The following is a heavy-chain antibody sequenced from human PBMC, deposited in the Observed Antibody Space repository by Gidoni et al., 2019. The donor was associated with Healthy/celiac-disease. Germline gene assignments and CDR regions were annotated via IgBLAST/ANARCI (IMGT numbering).Heavy chain of an antibody. D-gene: IGHD2-2*01. CDR2: IKQDGSEK. J-gene: IGHJ4*02. CDR1: GFTFSSYW. Sequence: EVQLVESGGGLVQPGGSLRLSCAASGFTFSSYWMSWVRQAPGKGLEWVANIKQDGSEKYYVDSVKGRFTISRDNAKNSLYLQMNSLRAEDTAVYYCARSRTHIVVVPAAPFDYWGQGTLVTVSS. V-gene: IGHV3-7*05. CDR3: ARSRTHIVVVPAAPFDY.